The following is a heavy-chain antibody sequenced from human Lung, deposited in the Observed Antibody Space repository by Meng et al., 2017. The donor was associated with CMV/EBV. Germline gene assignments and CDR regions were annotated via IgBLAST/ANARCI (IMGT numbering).Heavy chain of an antibody. Sequence: SXTLSLXCTVSGGSTNSYYLTWIRQAPGKGLEWIGYVFYTGTTKYNPSLKRRVTMSLDTSKSHFSLKLTSVTAADTAIYYCARGRAQIGWFDPWGQGTLVTVSS. CDR1: GGSTNSYY. D-gene: IGHD3-16*01. J-gene: IGHJ5*02. V-gene: IGHV4-59*12. CDR3: ARGRAQIGWFDP. CDR2: VFYTGTT.